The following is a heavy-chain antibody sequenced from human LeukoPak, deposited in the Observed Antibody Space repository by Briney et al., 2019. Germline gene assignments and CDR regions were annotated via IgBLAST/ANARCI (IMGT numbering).Heavy chain of an antibody. D-gene: IGHD2-15*01. CDR1: GYTFTGYY. CDR3: ARDRLRLGYERTNWFDP. Sequence: ASVKVSCKASGYTFTGYYIHWVRQAPGQGLEWMGWINPNSGGINYAQKFQGRVTMTRDTSISTVYMELSRLRSDDTAVYYCARDRLRLGYERTNWFDPWGQGTLVTVSS. CDR2: INPNSGGI. J-gene: IGHJ5*02. V-gene: IGHV1-2*02.